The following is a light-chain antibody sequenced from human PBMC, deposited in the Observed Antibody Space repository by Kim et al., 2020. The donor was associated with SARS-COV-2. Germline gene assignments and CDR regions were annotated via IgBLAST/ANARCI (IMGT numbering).Light chain of an antibody. V-gene: IGKV3-11*01. CDR3: QQRSNWLT. CDR2: EAS. J-gene: IGKJ4*01. Sequence: PLSPGDRPTLSCRASQSCSSYLAWYQQKPGQAPRLLIYEASNGATGIPARFSSSGSGTDFTLTISSLEPEDFAVYYCQQRSNWLTFGGGTKVEIK. CDR1: QSCSSY.